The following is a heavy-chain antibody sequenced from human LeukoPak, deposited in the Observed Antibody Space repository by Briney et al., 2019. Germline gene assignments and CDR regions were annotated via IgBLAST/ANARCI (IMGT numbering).Heavy chain of an antibody. D-gene: IGHD6-19*01. Sequence: GESLKISCKGSGDSFTSYWIGWVRQMPGKGLEWMGIIYPGDSDTRYSPSFQGQVTISADKSISTAYLQWSTLRASDTAMYYCARRVAVAGTLNWFDPWGQGTLVTVSS. CDR1: GDSFTSYW. J-gene: IGHJ5*02. CDR2: IYPGDSDT. CDR3: ARRVAVAGTLNWFDP. V-gene: IGHV5-51*01.